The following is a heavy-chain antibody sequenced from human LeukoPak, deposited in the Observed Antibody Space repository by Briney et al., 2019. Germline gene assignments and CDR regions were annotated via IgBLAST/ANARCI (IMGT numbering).Heavy chain of an antibody. V-gene: IGHV1-18*01. CDR3: ARAKWERPFDY. J-gene: IGHJ4*02. CDR1: GYTFTSYG. CDR2: ISAYNGNT. D-gene: IGHD1-26*01. Sequence: GASVKVSCKASGYTFTSYGISWVRQAPGQGLEWMGWISAYNGNTNYAQKLQGRVTITRDTSASTAYMELSSLRSEDTAVYYCARAKWERPFDYWGQGTLVTVSS.